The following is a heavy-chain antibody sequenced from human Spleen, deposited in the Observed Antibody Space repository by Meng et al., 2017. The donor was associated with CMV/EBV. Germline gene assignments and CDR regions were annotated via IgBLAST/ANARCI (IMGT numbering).Heavy chain of an antibody. CDR2: ISGSGSSA. D-gene: IGHD1-1*01. V-gene: IGHV3-23*01. J-gene: IGHJ3*02. CDR1: GFTFNNYA. CDR3: AKDFSLNQLTTWAFDI. Sequence: GESLKISCAASGFTFNNYAMNWVRQASGKGLEWVSVISGSGSSAYYADSVKGRFTISRDNSKNTLYLQMNSLRAEDTAVYYCAKDFSLNQLTTWAFDIWGQGTMVTVSS.